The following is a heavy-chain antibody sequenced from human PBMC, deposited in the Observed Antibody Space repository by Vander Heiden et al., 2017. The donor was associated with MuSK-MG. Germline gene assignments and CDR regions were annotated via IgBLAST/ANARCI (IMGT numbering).Heavy chain of an antibody. D-gene: IGHD3-22*01. CDR1: GFTFSSYG. V-gene: IGHV3-30*02. CDR3: AKDSLTMIVVVMGAFDI. CDR2: IRYDGSNK. J-gene: IGHJ3*02. Sequence: QVQLVESGGGVVQPGGSLRLSCAASGFTFSSYGMHWVRQAPGKGLEWVAFIRYDGSNKYYADSVKGRFTISRDNSKNTLYLQMNSLRAEDTAVYYCAKDSLTMIVVVMGAFDIWGQGTMVTVSS.